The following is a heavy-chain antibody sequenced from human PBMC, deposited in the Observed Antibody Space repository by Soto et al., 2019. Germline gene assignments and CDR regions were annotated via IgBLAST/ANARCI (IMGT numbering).Heavy chain of an antibody. V-gene: IGHV1-69*06. J-gene: IGHJ4*02. CDR1: GSRFSNYV. CDR3: AREGRGKKAGYNGLVSLGY. D-gene: IGHD2-2*02. CDR2: IIPIFNST. Sequence: QVQLVQYGAEVKTPGSSLKVSCKVSGSRFSNYVISWVRQAPGHGLEWLGRIIPIFNSTKYAQNLQGRVTITADKATSTASLELSSLRSDDTAVYYCAREGRGKKAGYNGLVSLGYWGQGTLVTVSS.